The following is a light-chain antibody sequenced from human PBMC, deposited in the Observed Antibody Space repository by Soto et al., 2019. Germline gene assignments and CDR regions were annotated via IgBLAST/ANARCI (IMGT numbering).Light chain of an antibody. V-gene: IGKV1-39*01. J-gene: IGKJ2*01. CDR3: QQSYSTPLT. CDR1: QSISTY. Sequence: DIQMTQSPSSLSSSVGDRVTITCRASQSISTYLNWSQQKPGQAPTVLIYSASSLQSVVPSKDRGTGSGPDFILNILSLQPDDFATDYCQQSYSTPLTFGQGNQLQIK. CDR2: SAS.